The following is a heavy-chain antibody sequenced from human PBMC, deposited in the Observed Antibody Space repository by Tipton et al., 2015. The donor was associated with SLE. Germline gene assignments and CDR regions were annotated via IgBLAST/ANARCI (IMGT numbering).Heavy chain of an antibody. CDR3: ARAVALGGNSYDAFDI. J-gene: IGHJ3*02. Sequence: TLSLTCSVSTYSTSSGYYWGWIRQPPGKGLEYIGTFNHGGSTHYNPSLKSRVTISVDIFKNQVSLTLSSLTATDTAVYYCARAVALGGNSYDAFDIWGQGTMVTVSS. CDR1: TYSTSSGYY. V-gene: IGHV4-38-2*02. CDR2: FNHGGST. D-gene: IGHD4-23*01.